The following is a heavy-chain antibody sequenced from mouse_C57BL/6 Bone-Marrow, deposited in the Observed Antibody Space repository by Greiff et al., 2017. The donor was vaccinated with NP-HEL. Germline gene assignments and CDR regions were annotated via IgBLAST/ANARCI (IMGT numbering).Heavy chain of an antibody. J-gene: IGHJ3*01. CDR2: IDPENGDT. V-gene: IGHV14-4*01. Sequence: VQLQQSGAELVRPGASVKLSCTASGFNIKDDYMHWVKQRPEQGLEWIGWIDPENGDTEYASKFQGKATITADTSSNTAYLQLSSLTSEDTAVYYCTTDYSPWFAYWGQGTLVTVSA. D-gene: IGHD2-12*01. CDR1: GFNIKDDY. CDR3: TTDYSPWFAY.